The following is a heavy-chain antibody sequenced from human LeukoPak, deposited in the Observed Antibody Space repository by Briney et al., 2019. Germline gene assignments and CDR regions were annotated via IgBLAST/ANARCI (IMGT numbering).Heavy chain of an antibody. Sequence: GGSLRLSCAGSGFSFSTYWMHWVRQAPGKGLEWVSNINEDGGITNYAGSVKGRFTISRDNAKDTLFLQMSSLRVEDTALYYCARDVRGDRDSWGQGTLVTVSS. CDR2: INEDGGIT. CDR1: GFSFSTYW. D-gene: IGHD2-21*02. J-gene: IGHJ4*02. V-gene: IGHV3-74*01. CDR3: ARDVRGDRDS.